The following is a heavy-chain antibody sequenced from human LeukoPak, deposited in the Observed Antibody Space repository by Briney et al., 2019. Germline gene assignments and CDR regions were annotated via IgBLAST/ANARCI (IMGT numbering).Heavy chain of an antibody. CDR2: IYYSGST. V-gene: IGHV4-59*11. J-gene: IGHJ3*02. CDR3: ARDQAGDYGDFDAFDI. D-gene: IGHD4-17*01. Sequence: PSETLSLTCTVSGGSISSHYWSWIRQPPGKGLEWIGYIYYSGSTNYNPSLKSRVTISVDTSKNQFSLKLSSVTAADTAVYYCARDQAGDYGDFDAFDIWGQGTMVTVSS. CDR1: GGSISSHY.